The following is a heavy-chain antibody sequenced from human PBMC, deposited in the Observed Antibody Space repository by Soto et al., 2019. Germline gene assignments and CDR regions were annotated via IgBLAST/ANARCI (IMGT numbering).Heavy chain of an antibody. D-gene: IGHD5-12*01. CDR1: GFTFSSYA. CDR3: AKDRGYSGCGSIFDN. Sequence: EVQLLESGGGLVQPGGSLRLSCGVSGFTFSSYAMSWVRQAPGKGLEWVSVISGSGSSTDYADSVKGRFTISRGNSKNTLYLQRNSLRAEDTAVYHCAKDRGYSGCGSIFDNWGQGTLVTVSS. V-gene: IGHV3-23*01. CDR2: ISGSGSST. J-gene: IGHJ4*02.